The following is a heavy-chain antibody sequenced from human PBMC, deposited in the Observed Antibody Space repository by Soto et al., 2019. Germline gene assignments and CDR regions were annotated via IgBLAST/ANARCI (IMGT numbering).Heavy chain of an antibody. D-gene: IGHD2-15*01. CDR1: GGSINTNNW. CDR2: NFPRGST. V-gene: IGHV4-4*02. Sequence: QVQLKESGPGLVNPSGTLSLTCAVSGGSINTNNWWSWVRQPPGKGLEWIGENFPRGSTNYNPSFKSWIPHPTTQAKNPLPPKLISLAPPGHAVFYLLRRAPRGPATLCLWGLGTPVTVSS. CDR3: LRRAPRGPATLCL. J-gene: IGHJ4*02.